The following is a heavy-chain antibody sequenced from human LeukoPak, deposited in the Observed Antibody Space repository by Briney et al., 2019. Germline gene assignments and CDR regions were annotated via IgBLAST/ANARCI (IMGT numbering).Heavy chain of an antibody. CDR1: GFTFAEYT. CDR3: VKDLVAASENVRGWYPMDY. D-gene: IGHD6-19*01. V-gene: IGHV3-43*01. CDR2: ISWNGARI. Sequence: GGSLRLSCAASGFTFAEYTMYWVRHAPGKGLEWVSLISWNGARIHYGDSVKGRFTISRDNSKNSLYLQMNSLRTEDTALYYCVKDLVAASENVRGWYPMDYWGQGTLVTVSS. J-gene: IGHJ4*02.